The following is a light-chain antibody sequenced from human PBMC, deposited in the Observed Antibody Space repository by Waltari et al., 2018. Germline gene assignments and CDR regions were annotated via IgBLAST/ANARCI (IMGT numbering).Light chain of an antibody. CDR2: RNN. CDR3: AAWDDSLSGRV. V-gene: IGLV1-47*01. J-gene: IGLJ3*02. Sequence: QSVLTQPPSASGTPGQRVTIPCSGTRSTIGSNSLHWYQQPPGPAPKLLIYRNNQRPSGVPDRFSGSKSGTSASLAISGLRSEDEADYYCAAWDDSLSGRVFGGGTKVTVL. CDR1: RSTIGSNS.